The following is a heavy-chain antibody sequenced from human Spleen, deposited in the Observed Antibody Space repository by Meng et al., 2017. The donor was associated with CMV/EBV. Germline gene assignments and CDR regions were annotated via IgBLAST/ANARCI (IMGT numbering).Heavy chain of an antibody. Sequence: SGGSFSGYYWSWLRQPPGKGLEWGGEIDHSGSTNYNPSLKSRVTISVDTSKNQFSLTLSSVTAADTAVYYCAIELYDFWSGYSRRVYWGQGTLVTVSS. CDR3: AIELYDFWSGYSRRVY. D-gene: IGHD3-3*01. V-gene: IGHV4-34*01. CDR2: IDHSGST. J-gene: IGHJ4*02. CDR1: GGSFSGYY.